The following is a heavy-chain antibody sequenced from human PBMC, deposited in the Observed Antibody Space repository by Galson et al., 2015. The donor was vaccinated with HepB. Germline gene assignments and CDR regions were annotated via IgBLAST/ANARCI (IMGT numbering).Heavy chain of an antibody. CDR3: AKDSSAWSDFDY. CDR2: ISYDDSDK. Sequence: SLRLSCAASGFTFSTYGMRWVRQAPGKGLEWVALISYDDSDKYYADSVKGRFTISRDNSKNTLYLQMNSLRADDTAMYYCAKDSSAWSDFDYWGQGTLVTVSS. V-gene: IGHV3-30*18. J-gene: IGHJ4*02. CDR1: GFTFSTYG. D-gene: IGHD6-19*01.